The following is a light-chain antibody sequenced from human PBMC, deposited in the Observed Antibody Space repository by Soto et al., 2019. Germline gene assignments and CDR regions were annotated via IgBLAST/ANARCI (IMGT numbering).Light chain of an antibody. Sequence: QSVLTQPPSASGTTGKRFTSSFSGSSANIGSNTVNWYQQLPGTAPKLLIYSNNQRPSGVPDRFSGSKSGTSGSLAISGLQSEDESDYYCAALADILNVRYVFGTGTNLTVL. CDR3: AALADILNVRYV. V-gene: IGLV1-44*01. CDR2: SNN. CDR1: SANIGSNT. J-gene: IGLJ1*01.